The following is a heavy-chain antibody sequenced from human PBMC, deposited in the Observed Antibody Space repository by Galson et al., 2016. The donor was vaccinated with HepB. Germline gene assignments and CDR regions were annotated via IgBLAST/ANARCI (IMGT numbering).Heavy chain of an antibody. Sequence: SLRLSCAASGFSVSGNYMSWVRQAPGKGLEWLSVIYSDGSTSHIDSMKGRFTISNDKSKNTLYLQMNSLRVDDTAVYYCARAPHDYGDYIDGFDVWGQGTMVTVSS. CDR1: GFSVSGNY. D-gene: IGHD4-17*01. CDR2: IYSDGST. J-gene: IGHJ3*01. CDR3: ARAPHDYGDYIDGFDV. V-gene: IGHV3-53*01.